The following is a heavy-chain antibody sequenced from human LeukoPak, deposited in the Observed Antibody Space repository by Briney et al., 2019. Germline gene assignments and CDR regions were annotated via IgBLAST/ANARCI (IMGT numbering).Heavy chain of an antibody. D-gene: IGHD6-25*01. CDR2: VYYGRSP. Sequence: SETLSLTCTVSGDSISRNTYYWAWIRQPPGKGLEWIGSVYYGRSPYFNPSLESRATISVDTSKNHFSLKMSSVTAADTAVYYCARSSGTGTFSYWGQGTLVTVSS. CDR1: GDSISRNTYY. V-gene: IGHV4-39*02. J-gene: IGHJ4*02. CDR3: ARSSGTGTFSY.